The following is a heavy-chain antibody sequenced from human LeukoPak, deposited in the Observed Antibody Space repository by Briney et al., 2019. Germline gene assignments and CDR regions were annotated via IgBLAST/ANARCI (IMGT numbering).Heavy chain of an antibody. Sequence: ASVKVSCKASGYTFPNYGISWVRQAPGQGLEWMGWISTYNGDTNYAQKLQGRVTMTTDTSTNTAYMELRSLRSDDTAVYYCARVVGLTGYSSSWYSGYYYYMDVWGKGTTVTVSS. D-gene: IGHD6-13*01. CDR2: ISTYNGDT. CDR3: ARVVGLTGYSSSWYSGYYYYMDV. CDR1: GYTFPNYG. V-gene: IGHV1-18*01. J-gene: IGHJ6*03.